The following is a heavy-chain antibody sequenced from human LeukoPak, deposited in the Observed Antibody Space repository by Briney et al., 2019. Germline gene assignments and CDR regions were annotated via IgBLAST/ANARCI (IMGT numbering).Heavy chain of an antibody. D-gene: IGHD1-26*01. Sequence: SETLSLTRGVSGGSISSTNWWSWARQSPGQRLEWIGEISLTGQTNYNPSLSGRVTMLLDESSNHLSLHLTSVTAADTATYYCSRESGAFCPFGYWGQGTLVIVPS. CDR3: SRESGAFCPFGY. CDR2: ISLTGQT. CDR1: GGSISSTNW. J-gene: IGHJ4*02. V-gene: IGHV4-4*02.